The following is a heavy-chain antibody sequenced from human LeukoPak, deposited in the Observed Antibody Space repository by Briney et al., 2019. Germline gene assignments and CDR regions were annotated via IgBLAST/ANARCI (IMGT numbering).Heavy chain of an antibody. D-gene: IGHD1-26*01. CDR2: IRNKANAYTT. V-gene: IGHV3-72*01. Sequence: PGGSLRLSCAASGFTFSDHYMDWVRQAPGKGLEWVGHIRNKANAYTTYYAASVKGRFTISRDDSKNSLYLQMNSLKTEDTAVYYRADLGATLWGQGTLVNVSS. CDR1: GFTFSDHY. J-gene: IGHJ4*02. CDR3: ADLGATL.